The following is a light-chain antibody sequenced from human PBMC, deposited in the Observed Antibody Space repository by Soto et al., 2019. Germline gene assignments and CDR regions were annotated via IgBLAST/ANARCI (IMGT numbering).Light chain of an antibody. V-gene: IGKV3-15*01. Sequence: EIVMTQPPATLSVSPGERATLSCRASQSVGSNLAWYQQKPGQAPRLLIYGASTRATGIPARFSGSGSGTEFTLTISSLQPEDFAVYYCQQYNNWPPKTFGQGTKVDIK. CDR1: QSVGSN. J-gene: IGKJ1*01. CDR2: GAS. CDR3: QQYNNWPPKT.